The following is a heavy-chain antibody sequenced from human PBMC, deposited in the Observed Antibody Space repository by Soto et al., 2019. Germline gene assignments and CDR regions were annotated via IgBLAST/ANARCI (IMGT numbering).Heavy chain of an antibody. J-gene: IGHJ6*02. CDR1: GGSFSGYY. D-gene: IGHD6-13*01. CDR3: ARGHWQGGSSWYHYYYYYGMDV. Sequence: PSETLSLTCAVYGGSFSGYYWSWIRQPPGKGLEWIGEINHSGSTNYNPSLESRVTISVDTSKNQFSLKLSSVTAADTAVYYCARGHWQGGSSWYHYYYYYGMDVWGQGTTVTVSS. CDR2: INHSGST. V-gene: IGHV4-34*01.